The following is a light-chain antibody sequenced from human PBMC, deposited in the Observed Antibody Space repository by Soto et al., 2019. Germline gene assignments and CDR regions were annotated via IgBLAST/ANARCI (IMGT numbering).Light chain of an antibody. J-gene: IGKJ3*01. Sequence: EIVLTQSPGTLSLSPGERATLSCRASQSVSSSYLVWYQQKPGQAPRLLIYGASSRATGIPDRFSGSGSGTDFTITITRLEPDDFAVYYCQYSGSSTGVTFGPGTKVDIK. V-gene: IGKV3-20*01. CDR1: QSVSSSY. CDR3: QYSGSSTGVT. CDR2: GAS.